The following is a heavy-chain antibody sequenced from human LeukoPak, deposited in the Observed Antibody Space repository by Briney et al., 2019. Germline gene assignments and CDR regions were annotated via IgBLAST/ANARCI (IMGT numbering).Heavy chain of an antibody. J-gene: IGHJ4*02. CDR1: GFTFTNYA. CDR2: IWYDGSNK. V-gene: IGHV3-33*08. CDR3: ARGGYSGYDDSDY. D-gene: IGHD5-12*01. Sequence: GGSLRLSCVASGFTFTNYAMSWVRQAPGKGLEWVAVIWYDGSNKYYADSVKGRFTISRDNSKNTLYLQMNSLRAEDTAVYYCARGGYSGYDDSDYWGQGTLVTVSS.